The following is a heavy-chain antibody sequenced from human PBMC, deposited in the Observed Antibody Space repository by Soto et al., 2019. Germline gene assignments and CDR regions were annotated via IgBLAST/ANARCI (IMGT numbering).Heavy chain of an antibody. J-gene: IGHJ4*02. Sequence: QNNGQGLEWMGWMNPNSGNTGYAQKFQGRVTMTRNTSISTAYMELSSLRFLYTAVYYRASLLWVSDYWLKGTLVIVTS. CDR2: MNPNSGNT. D-gene: IGHD1-26*01. CDR3: ASLLWVSDY. V-gene: IGHV1-8*01.